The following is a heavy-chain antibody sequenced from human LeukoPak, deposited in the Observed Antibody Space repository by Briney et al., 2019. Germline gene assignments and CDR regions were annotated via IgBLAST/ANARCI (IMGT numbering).Heavy chain of an antibody. CDR1: GFTFSSYA. D-gene: IGHD5-24*01. CDR3: ARNVEMATIDY. J-gene: IGHJ4*02. Sequence: QPGGSLRLSCAASGFTFSSYAMHWVRQAPGKGLEWVAVISYDGSNKYYADSVKGRFTISRDNSKNTLYLQMNSLRAEDTAVYYCARNVEMATIDYWGQGTLVTVSS. V-gene: IGHV3-30*04. CDR2: ISYDGSNK.